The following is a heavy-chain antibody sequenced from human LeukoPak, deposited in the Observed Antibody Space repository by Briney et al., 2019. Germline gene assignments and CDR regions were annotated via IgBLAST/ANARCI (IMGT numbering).Heavy chain of an antibody. Sequence: GGSLRLSCAASGFSFGSYGIHWVRRAPGKGLEWVSAISGSGGSTYYADSVKGRFTISRDNSKNTLYLQMNSLRAEDTAVYYCARDSGYEGVTDYWGQGTLVTVSS. D-gene: IGHD5-12*01. V-gene: IGHV3-23*01. CDR2: ISGSGGST. CDR3: ARDSGYEGVTDY. CDR1: GFSFGSYG. J-gene: IGHJ4*02.